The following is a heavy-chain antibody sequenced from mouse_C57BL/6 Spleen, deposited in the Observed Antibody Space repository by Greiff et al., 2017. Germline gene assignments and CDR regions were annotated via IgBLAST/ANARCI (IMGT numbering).Heavy chain of an antibody. J-gene: IGHJ2*01. Sequence: EVQLHQSGPELVKPGASVKISCKASGYTFTDYYMNWVKQSHGKSLEWIGDINPNNGGTSYNQKFKGKATLTVDKSSSPAYMERRSLTSEDSAVYYCARGLLRYVDYWGQGTTLTVSS. CDR2: INPNNGGT. V-gene: IGHV1-26*01. CDR3: ARGLLRYVDY. CDR1: GYTFTDYY. D-gene: IGHD1-1*01.